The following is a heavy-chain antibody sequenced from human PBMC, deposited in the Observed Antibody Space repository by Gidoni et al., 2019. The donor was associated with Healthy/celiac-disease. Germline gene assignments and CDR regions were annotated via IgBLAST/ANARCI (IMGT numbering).Heavy chain of an antibody. CDR2: ISAYNGNT. CDR1: GYTFTSYG. D-gene: IGHD3-3*01. CDR3: ARGKVYDFWSANWFDP. J-gene: IGHJ5*02. V-gene: IGHV1-18*01. Sequence: QVQLVQSGAEVKKPGASVKGSCKASGYTFTSYGISWVRQAPGQGLEWMGWISAYNGNTNYAQKLQGRVTMTTDTSTSTAYMELRSLRSDATAVYYCARGKVYDFWSANWFDPWGQGTLVTVSS.